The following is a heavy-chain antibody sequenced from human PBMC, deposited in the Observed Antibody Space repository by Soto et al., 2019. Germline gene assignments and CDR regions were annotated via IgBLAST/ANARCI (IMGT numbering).Heavy chain of an antibody. J-gene: IGHJ6*02. Sequence: SLTCTVSGGSVRTYYWNWIRQPPGRGLEWIGFGYYSGSTDYNPSLKSRVTISVDTSNNQFSLKLNSVTAADTAVYYCARARSPDTAYYCGMDVWGQGTTVTVSS. V-gene: IGHV4-59*02. D-gene: IGHD5-18*01. CDR2: GYYSGST. CDR3: ARARSPDTAYYCGMDV. CDR1: GGSVRTYY.